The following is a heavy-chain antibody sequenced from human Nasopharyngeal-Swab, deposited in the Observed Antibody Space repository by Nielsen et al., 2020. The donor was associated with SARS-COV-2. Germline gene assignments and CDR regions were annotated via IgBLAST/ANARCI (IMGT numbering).Heavy chain of an antibody. CDR3: ARDQLGDTAMVTLDY. J-gene: IGHJ4*02. CDR2: ISYDGSNK. CDR1: GFTFSSYA. V-gene: IGHV3-30*04. D-gene: IGHD5-18*01. Sequence: GGSLRLSCAASGFTFSSYAMHWFRQAPGKGLEWVAVISYDGSNKYYADSVKGRFTISRDNSKNTLYLQMNSLRAEDTAVYYCARDQLGDTAMVTLDYWGQGTLVTVSS.